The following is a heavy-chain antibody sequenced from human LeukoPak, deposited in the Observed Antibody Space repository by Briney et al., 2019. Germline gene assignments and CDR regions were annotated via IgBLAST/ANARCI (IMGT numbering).Heavy chain of an antibody. D-gene: IGHD1-26*01. Sequence: PGGSLRLSCAASGFTFSSYAMSWVRQAPGKGLEWVSVIYNDGSTYYADSVKGRFTNSRDNSKNTLYLQMNSLRAEDTAVYYCARDALMGATGYWGQGTLVTVSS. V-gene: IGHV3-23*03. CDR3: ARDALMGATGY. J-gene: IGHJ4*02. CDR1: GFTFSSYA. CDR2: IYNDGST.